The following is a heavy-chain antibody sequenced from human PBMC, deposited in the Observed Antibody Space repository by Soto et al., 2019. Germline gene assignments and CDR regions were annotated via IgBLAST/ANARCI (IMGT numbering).Heavy chain of an antibody. CDR3: AKGVVVATTCSQR. CDR1: GFTFSSYG. CDR2: ISYDGSDK. D-gene: IGHD2-15*01. J-gene: IGHJ1*01. Sequence: QVQLVESGGGVVQPGRSLRLSCAASGFTFSSYGMHWVRQAPGKGLEWVAVISYDGSDKYYADSVKGRFTISRDNSNNTLCARMDSRRAEATAVCDCAKGVVVATTCSQRWGQGTLVTVSA. V-gene: IGHV3-30*18.